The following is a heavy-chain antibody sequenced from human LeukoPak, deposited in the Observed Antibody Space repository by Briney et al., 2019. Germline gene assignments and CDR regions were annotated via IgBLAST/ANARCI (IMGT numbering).Heavy chain of an antibody. CDR1: GGSISSYY. Sequence: SETLSLTCTVSGGSISSYYWSWIRQPPGKGLEWIGYIYYSGSTNYNPSLKSRVTISVDTSKNQFSLKLSSVTAADTAVYYCARVMITFGGVRFDPWGQGTLVTVSS. CDR2: IYYSGST. V-gene: IGHV4-59*01. D-gene: IGHD3-16*01. CDR3: ARVMITFGGVRFDP. J-gene: IGHJ5*02.